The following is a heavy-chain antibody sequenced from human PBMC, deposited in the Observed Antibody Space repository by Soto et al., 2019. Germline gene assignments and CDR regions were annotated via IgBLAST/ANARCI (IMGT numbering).Heavy chain of an antibody. D-gene: IGHD4-17*01. CDR3: AKTPTPYGDYDRYFDY. J-gene: IGHJ4*02. Sequence: GGSLRLSCAASGFTFSSYAMSWVRQAPGKGLEWVSAISGSGGSTYYADSVKGRFTISRNNSKKTLYLKMNSLRAEDTAVYYCAKTPTPYGDYDRYFDYWGQGTLVTVSS. CDR2: ISGSGGST. CDR1: GFTFSSYA. V-gene: IGHV3-23*01.